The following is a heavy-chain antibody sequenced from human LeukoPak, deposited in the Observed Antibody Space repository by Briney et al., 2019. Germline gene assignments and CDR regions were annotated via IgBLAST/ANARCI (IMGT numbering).Heavy chain of an antibody. CDR2: IIPIFGTA. CDR1: GGTFSSYA. CDR3: ARTNSGYDWESDY. D-gene: IGHD5-12*01. J-gene: IGHJ4*02. Sequence: ASVKVSCKASGGTFSSYAISWVRQAPGQGLEWMGGIIPIFGTANYAQKFQGRVTITTDESTSTAYMELSSLRSEDTAVYYCARTNSGYDWESDYWGQGTLVTVSS. V-gene: IGHV1-69*05.